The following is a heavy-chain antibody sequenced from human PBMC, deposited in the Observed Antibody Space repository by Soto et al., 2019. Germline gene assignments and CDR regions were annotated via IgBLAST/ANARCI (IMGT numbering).Heavy chain of an antibody. D-gene: IGHD1-1*01. Sequence: ASVKVSCKASGYAFTSYAMHWVRQAPGQRLEWMGWINAGNGNTKYSQKFQGRVTITRDTSASTAYMELSSLRSEDTAVYYCARSRQPDTYYYGMDVWGQGTTVTVSS. CDR1: GYAFTSYA. J-gene: IGHJ6*02. V-gene: IGHV1-3*01. CDR3: ARSRQPDTYYYGMDV. CDR2: INAGNGNT.